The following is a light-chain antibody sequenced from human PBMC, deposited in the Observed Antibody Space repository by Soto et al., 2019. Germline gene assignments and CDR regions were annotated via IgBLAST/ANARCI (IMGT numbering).Light chain of an antibody. CDR3: QQYNNWPIT. CDR2: GAS. Sequence: EIVLTQSPGTLSLSPGERATLSCRASQSVSSRLAWYQQRPGQAPRLLIYGASTRATGIPARFSGSGSVTEFTLTISSLQSEDFAVYYCQQYNNWPITFGQGTRLEIK. CDR1: QSVSSR. J-gene: IGKJ5*01. V-gene: IGKV3D-15*01.